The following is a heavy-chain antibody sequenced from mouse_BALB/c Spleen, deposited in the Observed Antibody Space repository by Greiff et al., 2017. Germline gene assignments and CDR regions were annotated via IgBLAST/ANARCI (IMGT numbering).Heavy chain of an antibody. D-gene: IGHD2-14*01. CDR3: VRYGYAMDY. V-gene: IGHV1-7*01. J-gene: IGHJ4*01. CDR2: INPSTGYT. CDR1: GYTFTSYW. Sequence: VQVVESGAELAKPGASVKMSCKASGYTFTSYWMHWVKQRPGQGLEWIGYINPSTGYTEYNQKFKDKATLTADKSSSTAYMQLSSLTSEDSAVYYCVRYGYAMDYWGQGTSVTVSS.